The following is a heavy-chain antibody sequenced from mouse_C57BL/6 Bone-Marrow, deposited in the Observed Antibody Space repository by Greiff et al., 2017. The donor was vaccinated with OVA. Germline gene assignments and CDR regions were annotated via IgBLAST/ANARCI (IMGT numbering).Heavy chain of an antibody. Sequence: EVNVVESGGGLVQPGGSLKLSCAASGFTFSDYYMYWVRQTPEKRLEWVAYISNGGGSTYYPDTVKGRFTISRDNAKNTLYLQMSRLKSEDTAMYYCAREDYGSTHWYFDVWGTGTTVTVSS. CDR1: GFTFSDYY. J-gene: IGHJ1*03. V-gene: IGHV5-12*01. D-gene: IGHD1-1*01. CDR2: ISNGGGST. CDR3: AREDYGSTHWYFDV.